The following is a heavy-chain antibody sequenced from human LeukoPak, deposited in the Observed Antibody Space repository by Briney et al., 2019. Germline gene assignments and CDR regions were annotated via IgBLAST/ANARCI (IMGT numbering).Heavy chain of an antibody. D-gene: IGHD3-10*01. CDR2: IYYSGST. V-gene: IGHV4-39*01. CDR1: GGSISSSSYY. J-gene: IGHJ5*02. CDR3: AGPKGSGLVAWNWFDP. Sequence: PSETLSLTCTVSGGSISSSSYYWGWIRQPPGKGLEWIGSIYYSGSTYYNPSLKSRVTISVDTSKNQFSLKLSSVTAADTAVYYCAGPKGSGLVAWNWFDPWGQGTLVTVSS.